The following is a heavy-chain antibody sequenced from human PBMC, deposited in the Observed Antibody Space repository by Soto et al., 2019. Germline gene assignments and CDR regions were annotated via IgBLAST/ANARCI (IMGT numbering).Heavy chain of an antibody. J-gene: IGHJ4*02. V-gene: IGHV1-3*01. CDR1: GYTFTSYA. CDR3: GCSSTSTFLDD. CDR2: INAGNGNT. D-gene: IGHD2-2*01. Sequence: QVQLVQSGAEVKKPGASVKVSCKASGYTFTSYAMHWVRQAPGQRPEWMGWINAGNGNTKYSQNFQGRVTITRDTSASTAYMELSSLRSEDTAVYYCGCSSTSTFLDDWGQGTLVTVSS.